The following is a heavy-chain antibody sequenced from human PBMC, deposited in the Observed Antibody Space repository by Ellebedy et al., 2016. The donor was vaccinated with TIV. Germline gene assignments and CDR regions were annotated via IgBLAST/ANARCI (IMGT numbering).Heavy chain of an antibody. J-gene: IGHJ4*02. Sequence: SETLSLXXTVSGVSISSGDYYWTWIRQPPGKGLEWIGEIIVSGSTNYNPSLKSRVTISIDTSKNQFSLKLRSLTAADTAVYYCARVEWLRFYNLDSWGQGTLITVSS. D-gene: IGHD5-12*01. CDR3: ARVEWLRFYNLDS. CDR1: GVSISSGDYY. CDR2: IIVSGST. V-gene: IGHV4-61*08.